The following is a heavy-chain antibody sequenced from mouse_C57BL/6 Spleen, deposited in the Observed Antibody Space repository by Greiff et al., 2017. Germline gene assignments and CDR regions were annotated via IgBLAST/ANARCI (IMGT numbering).Heavy chain of an antibody. J-gene: IGHJ1*03. CDR3: ARHDEWYFDV. CDR1: GFTFSSYG. Sequence: EVQRVESGGDLVKPGGSLTLSCAASGFTFSSYGMSWVRQTPDKRLEWVATISSGGSYTYYPDSVKGRFTISRDNAKNTLYLQMSSLKSEDTAMYYCARHDEWYFDVWGTGTTVTVSS. D-gene: IGHD2-3*01. CDR2: ISSGGSYT. V-gene: IGHV5-6*01.